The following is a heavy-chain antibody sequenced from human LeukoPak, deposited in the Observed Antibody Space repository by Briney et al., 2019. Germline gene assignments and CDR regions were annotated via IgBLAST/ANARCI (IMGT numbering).Heavy chain of an antibody. CDR2: ISYDGSNK. V-gene: IGHV3-30-3*01. CDR3: ARDSPESWFDP. CDR1: GFTFSSYD. J-gene: IGHJ5*02. Sequence: GGSLRLSCAASGFTFSSYDMHWVRQAPGKGLEWVAVISYDGSNKYYADSVKGRFTISRDNSKNTLYLQMNSLRAEDTAVYYCARDSPESWFDPWGQGTLVTVSS. D-gene: IGHD1-14*01.